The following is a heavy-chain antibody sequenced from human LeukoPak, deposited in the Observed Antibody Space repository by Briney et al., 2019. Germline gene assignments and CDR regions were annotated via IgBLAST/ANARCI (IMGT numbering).Heavy chain of an antibody. CDR2: IKEDGSDK. J-gene: IGHJ4*02. Sequence: PGGSLRLSCAASGFTFSNYWMNWGRQAPGKGLEWVATIKEDGSDKYYVDSVKGRFTISRDNAKNSVYLQMNSLRAEDTAVYYCARDLSTYYYDSSGPFDYWGQGTLVTVSS. CDR1: GFTFSNYW. D-gene: IGHD3-22*01. CDR3: ARDLSTYYYDSSGPFDY. V-gene: IGHV3-7*01.